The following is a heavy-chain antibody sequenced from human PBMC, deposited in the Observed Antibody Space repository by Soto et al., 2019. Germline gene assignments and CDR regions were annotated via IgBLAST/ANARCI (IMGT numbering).Heavy chain of an antibody. CDR1: GFTFFSYA. J-gene: IGHJ4*02. CDR3: AKRRTEEATILDY. D-gene: IGHD5-12*01. CDR2: IGDREDAK. V-gene: IGHV3-23*01. Sequence: GGSLRLSCAASGFTFFSYAMTWVRQAPGKRPEWVSTIGDREDAKHYADSVKGRFTVSRDDSRNMLYLQMNRLRVEDTAVYYCAKRRTEEATILDYWGQGILVTVSS.